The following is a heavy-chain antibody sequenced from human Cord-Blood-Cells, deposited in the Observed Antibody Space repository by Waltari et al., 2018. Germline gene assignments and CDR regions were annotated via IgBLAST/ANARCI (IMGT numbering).Heavy chain of an antibody. CDR3: ARGGSDYYGSGSYLHFDY. J-gene: IGHJ4*02. CDR1: GGSFSGYY. D-gene: IGHD3-10*01. V-gene: IGHV4-34*01. Sequence: QVQLQQWGAGLLKPSETLSLTCAVYGGSFSGYYWSWIRQPPGKGLEWIGEINHSGSTNYNPSLKSRVTISVDTSKNRFSLKLSSVTAADTAVYYCARGGSDYYGSGSYLHFDYWGQGTLVTVSS. CDR2: INHSGST.